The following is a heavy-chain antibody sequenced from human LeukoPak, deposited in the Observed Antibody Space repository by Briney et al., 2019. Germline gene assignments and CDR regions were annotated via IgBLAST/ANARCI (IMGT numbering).Heavy chain of an antibody. D-gene: IGHD1-1*01. CDR3: ARDRSDSDNWYAGSH. CDR2: ISYSGQQK. J-gene: IGHJ4*02. V-gene: IGHV3-30*03. CDR1: GSTFGLYS. Sequence: PGGSLRLSCVASGSTFGLYSMNWVRQAPGKGLEWVAVISYSGQQKYYGDSVKGRFTVSRDNPKNTLYLQMNNLRDDDTAIYYCARDRSDSDNWYAGSHWGQGTVVTVSS.